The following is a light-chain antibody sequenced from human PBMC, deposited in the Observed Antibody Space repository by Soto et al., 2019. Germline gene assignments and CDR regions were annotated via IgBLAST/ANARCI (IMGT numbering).Light chain of an antibody. J-gene: IGKJ1*01. V-gene: IGKV1-5*03. CDR2: KAS. CDR3: QQYSTYYRA. Sequence: DIQMTQSPSTLSASVGDRVTITCRASQNINNLLAWYQQKPGKAPNLLIYKASGLESGVPSSFSCSGYWTEFTLTISSLQPEDFATFYCQQYSTYYRALGQGTTGDIK. CDR1: QNINNL.